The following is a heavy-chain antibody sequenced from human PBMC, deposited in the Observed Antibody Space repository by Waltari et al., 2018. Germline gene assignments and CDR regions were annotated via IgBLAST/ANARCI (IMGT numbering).Heavy chain of an antibody. CDR3: ASLAYFDY. CDR1: GFTFSDHY. J-gene: IGHJ4*02. CDR2: TRNKANSYNT. Sequence: EVQLVESGGGLVQPGGSLRLSCAASGFTFSDHYMDWVRQAPGKGLEWVGRTRNKANSYNTEYAASVKGRFTISRDDSKNSLYLQMNSLKTEDTAVYYCASLAYFDYWGQGTLVTVSS. V-gene: IGHV3-72*01.